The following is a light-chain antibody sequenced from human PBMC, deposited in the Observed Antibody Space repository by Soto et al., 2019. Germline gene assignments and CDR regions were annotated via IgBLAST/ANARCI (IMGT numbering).Light chain of an antibody. CDR3: QQYGSSPGT. CDR2: GAS. CDR1: QSVSSSY. Sequence: IGLTQSPGTLSLSPGERATLSCRASQSVSSSYLAWYQQKPGQAPRLLIYGASSRATGIPDRFSGSGSGTDFTLTISRLEPEDFAVYYCQQYGSSPGTFGGGTKVDIK. J-gene: IGKJ4*01. V-gene: IGKV3-20*01.